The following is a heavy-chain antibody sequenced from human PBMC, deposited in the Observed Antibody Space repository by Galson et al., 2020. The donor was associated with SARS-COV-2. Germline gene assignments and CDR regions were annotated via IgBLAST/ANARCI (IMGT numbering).Heavy chain of an antibody. CDR2: IYPGNSDT. Sequence: IETGGSLRLSCKGSGYSFTSYWIGWVRQMPGKGLEWMGIIYPGNSDTRYSPSFQGQVTISADKSISTAYLQWSSLKASDTAMYYCARDYGGQGNAFDIWGQGTMVTVSS. J-gene: IGHJ3*02. CDR3: ARDYGGQGNAFDI. CDR1: GYSFTSYW. D-gene: IGHD4-17*01. V-gene: IGHV5-51*01.